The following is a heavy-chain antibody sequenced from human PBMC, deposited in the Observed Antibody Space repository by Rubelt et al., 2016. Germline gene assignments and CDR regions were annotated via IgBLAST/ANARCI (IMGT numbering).Heavy chain of an antibody. D-gene: IGHD1-26*01. V-gene: IGHV3-21*01. J-gene: IGHJ4*02. CDR2: ISSRTSYI. Sequence: VQLVESGGGVVQPGGSLRLSCAASGFTFSSYSMNWVRQAPGKGLEWVSCISSRTSYIYYADSLKGRFTISRDNAKNSLYLQMNSLGVEDTAVYYCARESKVGATGFFDYWSQGTLVTVSS. CDR1: GFTFSSYS. CDR3: ARESKVGATGFFDY.